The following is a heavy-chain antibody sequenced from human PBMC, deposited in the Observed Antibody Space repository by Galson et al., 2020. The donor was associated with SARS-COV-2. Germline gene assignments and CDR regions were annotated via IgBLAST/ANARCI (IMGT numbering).Heavy chain of an antibody. J-gene: IGHJ4*02. CDR1: GFTFSSYY. D-gene: IGHD3-10*01. Sequence: GGSLRLSCAASGFTFSSYYMSWVRQAPGKGLEWVAHIKRDGSEQYYVDSVKGRFTISRDNAKSSVYLQMNSLRAEDTAVYYCARDWDGSGHGIEYWGQGTLVTVSS. CDR3: ARDWDGSGHGIEY. V-gene: IGHV3-7*01. CDR2: IKRDGSEQ.